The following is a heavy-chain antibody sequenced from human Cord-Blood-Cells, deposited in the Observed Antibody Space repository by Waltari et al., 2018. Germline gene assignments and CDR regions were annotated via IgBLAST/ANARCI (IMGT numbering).Heavy chain of an antibody. CDR1: GYNFTSYE. Sequence: QVQLVQSGAEVKKPGASVKVSCKASGYNFTSYEINWGRKATGQGLEGMGSRNPTMGTTGWSQSFQGRVTIPRTTSISTPYMVLSSLRSEVTAVYYCAILFTMVRGTDAFDIWGQGTMVTVSS. D-gene: IGHD3-10*01. CDR3: AILFTMVRGTDAFDI. CDR2: RNPTMGTT. V-gene: IGHV1-8*03. J-gene: IGHJ3*02.